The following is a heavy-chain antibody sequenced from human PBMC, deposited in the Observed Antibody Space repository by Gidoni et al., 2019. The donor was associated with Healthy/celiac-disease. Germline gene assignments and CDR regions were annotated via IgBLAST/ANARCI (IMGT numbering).Heavy chain of an antibody. CDR3: AKQHLGYCSSTSCRPNDY. V-gene: IGHV3-30*18. D-gene: IGHD2-2*01. CDR2: ISYDGSNK. CDR1: GFTFSSYS. Sequence: QVQLVESGGGVVQPGRSLRLSCAASGFTFSSYSMHWVRQAPGKGLEWVAVISYDGSNKYYADSVKGRFTISRDNSKNTLYLQMNSVRAEDTAVYYCAKQHLGYCSSTSCRPNDYWGQGTLVTVSS. J-gene: IGHJ4*02.